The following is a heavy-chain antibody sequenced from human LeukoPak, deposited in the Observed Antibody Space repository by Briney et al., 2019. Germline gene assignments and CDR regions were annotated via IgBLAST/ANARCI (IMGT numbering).Heavy chain of an antibody. J-gene: IGHJ4*02. CDR2: IDTIGST. CDR1: GGSISSYY. D-gene: IGHD3-10*01. CDR3: ARHKSGSLYYFDY. Sequence: SETLSLTCTVSGGSISSYYWSWIRQPPGKGLDWIGYIDTIGSTNYKPSLKSRVTISVDTSKNQFSLKLSSVTAADTAVYYCARHKSGSLYYFDYWGQGTLVTVSS. V-gene: IGHV4-4*08.